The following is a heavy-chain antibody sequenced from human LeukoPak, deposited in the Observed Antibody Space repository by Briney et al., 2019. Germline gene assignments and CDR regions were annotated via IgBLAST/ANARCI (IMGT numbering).Heavy chain of an antibody. D-gene: IGHD3-16*01. CDR2: IYSGGST. Sequence: GGSLRLSCAASGFTVSSNYMSWVRQAPGKGLEWVSVIYSGGSTYYADSVKGRFTISRDNSKNTLYLQTNSPRAEDTAVYYCASPGFAVGEHDAFDIWGQGTMVTVSS. CDR3: ASPGFAVGEHDAFDI. J-gene: IGHJ3*02. V-gene: IGHV3-66*01. CDR1: GFTVSSNY.